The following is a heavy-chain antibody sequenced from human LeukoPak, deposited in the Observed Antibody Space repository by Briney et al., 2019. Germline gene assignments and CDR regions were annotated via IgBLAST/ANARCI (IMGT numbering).Heavy chain of an antibody. Sequence: GGSLRLSCAASGFTFSSYAMSWVRQAPGKGLEWVSGISNSGGSTYYADSVKGRFTISRENSKETLYLQMNSLRAEDTAVYYCAEYYFYDSSVYQQYYFDYWGQGTLVTVSS. V-gene: IGHV3-23*01. CDR1: GFTFSSYA. CDR2: ISNSGGST. CDR3: AEYYFYDSSVYQQYYFDY. D-gene: IGHD3-22*01. J-gene: IGHJ4*02.